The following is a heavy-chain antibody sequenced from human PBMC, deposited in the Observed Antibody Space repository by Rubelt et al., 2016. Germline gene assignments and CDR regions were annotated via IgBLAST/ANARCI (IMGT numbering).Heavy chain of an antibody. CDR3: ARLIKKSGYDQFNWFDP. V-gene: IGHV4-59*08. CDR2: IYYRGST. J-gene: IGHJ5*02. D-gene: IGHD5-12*01. CDR1: GGSMTYYY. Sequence: QVQLQESGPGLVKPSETLSLTCTVSGGSMTYYYWSWIRQAPGKGLEWIGFIYYRGSTHYSPFLKSRVSMSIETSKNQISLILTSLTPADTAVYYCARLIKKSGYDQFNWFDPWGQGTLVTVSS.